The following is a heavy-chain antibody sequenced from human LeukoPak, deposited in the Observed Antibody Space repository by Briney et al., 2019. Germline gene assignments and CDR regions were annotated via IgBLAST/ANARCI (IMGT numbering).Heavy chain of an antibody. CDR3: VKGSDYCSSTSCYFSIYAFDI. J-gene: IGHJ3*02. CDR2: ISSNGGST. V-gene: IGHV3-64D*06. D-gene: IGHD2-2*01. Sequence: GGSLRLSCSASGFTFSSYAMHWVRQAPGKGLEYVSAISSNGGSTYYADSVKGRFTISRDNSKNTLYLQMSSLRAEDTAVYYCVKGSDYCSSTSCYFSIYAFDIWGQGTMVTVSS. CDR1: GFTFSSYA.